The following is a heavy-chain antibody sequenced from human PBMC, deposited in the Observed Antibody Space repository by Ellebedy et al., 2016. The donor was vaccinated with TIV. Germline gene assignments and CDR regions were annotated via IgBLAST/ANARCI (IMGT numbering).Heavy chain of an antibody. V-gene: IGHV4-59*11. CDR1: NGSLSGHY. J-gene: IGHJ5*02. CDR2: IFYTGDT. D-gene: IGHD1-14*01. CDR3: VRGALYKFDP. Sequence: MPGGSLRLSCTVSNGSLSGHYWSWIRQPPGKGLEWVGYIFYTGDTIYHPSFNSRVSMSVDTPKNQFSLTLRSVTAADTATYYCVRGALYKFDPWGQGTQVTVSS.